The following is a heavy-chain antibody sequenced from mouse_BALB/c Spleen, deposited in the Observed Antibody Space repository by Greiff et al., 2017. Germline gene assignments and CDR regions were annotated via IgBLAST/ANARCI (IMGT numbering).Heavy chain of an antibody. D-gene: IGHD2-1*01. CDR2: IYPSDSYT. V-gene: IGHV1S45*01. CDR1: GYTFTDYV. CDR3: TAHGNSAWFDY. Sequence: VQLQQSGPELVKPGASVKMSCKASGYTFTDYVISWVKQRTGQGLEWIGNIYPSDSYTNYNQKFQDKAALTVDKSSSTAYMQLSSPTSEDSAVYYCTAHGNSAWFDYWGQGTLVTVSA. J-gene: IGHJ3*01.